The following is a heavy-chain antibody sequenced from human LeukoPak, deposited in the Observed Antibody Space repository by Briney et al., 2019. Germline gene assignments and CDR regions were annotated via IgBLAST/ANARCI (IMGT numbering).Heavy chain of an antibody. V-gene: IGHV3-23*01. Sequence: GGSLRLSCAASGFTFNNYAMSWVRQAPGKGLEWFSAITDSGGDTYYADSVKGRFTISRDNSKNTLYLQMNSPRAEDTAVYYCARDARDYGDYGGGFDYWGQGTLVTVSS. CDR1: GFTFNNYA. CDR2: ITDSGGDT. CDR3: ARDARDYGDYGGGFDY. J-gene: IGHJ4*02. D-gene: IGHD4-17*01.